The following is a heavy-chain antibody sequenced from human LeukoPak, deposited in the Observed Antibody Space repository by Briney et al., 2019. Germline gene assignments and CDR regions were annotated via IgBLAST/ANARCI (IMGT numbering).Heavy chain of an antibody. Sequence: GGSLRLSCAISGFIFNTNGMNWVRQSPGKGLEWHAIIAGGDESTYYADSVKGRFAISRDNSKNTVFLHMNSLRVEDTAVYYCARGVYWSLDYWGQGTPVTVSS. V-gene: IGHV3-23*01. J-gene: IGHJ4*02. CDR2: IAGGDEST. D-gene: IGHD1-1*01. CDR3: ARGVYWSLDY. CDR1: GFIFNTNG.